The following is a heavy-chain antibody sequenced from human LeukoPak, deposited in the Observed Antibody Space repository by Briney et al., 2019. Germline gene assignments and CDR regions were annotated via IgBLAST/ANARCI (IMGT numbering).Heavy chain of an antibody. V-gene: IGHV3-7*01. J-gene: IGHJ6*02. CDR3: ARVSIFAYYGMDV. D-gene: IGHD3-3*01. Sequence: GGSLRLSCAASGFTFSSYWMSWVRQAPGKGLGWVANIKQDGSEKYYVDSVKGRFTISRDNAKNSLYLQMNSLRAEDTAVYYCARVSIFAYYGMDVWGQGTTVTVSS. CDR1: GFTFSSYW. CDR2: IKQDGSEK.